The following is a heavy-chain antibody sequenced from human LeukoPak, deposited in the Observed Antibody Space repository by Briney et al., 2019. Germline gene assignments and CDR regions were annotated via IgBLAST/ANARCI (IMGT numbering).Heavy chain of an antibody. CDR2: ISSSSSYI. CDR3: AVVAATKPYYYYYYMDV. V-gene: IGHV3-21*01. J-gene: IGHJ6*03. CDR1: GFTFSSYS. Sequence: GGSLRLSCAASGFTFSSYSMNWVRQAPGKGLEWVSSISSSSSYIYYADSVKGRFTISRDNAKNSLYLQMNSLRAEDTAVYYCAVVAATKPYYYYYYMDVWGKGTTVTISS. D-gene: IGHD2-15*01.